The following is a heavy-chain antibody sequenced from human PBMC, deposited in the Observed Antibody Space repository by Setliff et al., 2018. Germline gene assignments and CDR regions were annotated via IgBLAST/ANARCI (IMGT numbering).Heavy chain of an antibody. CDR2: IWDDGVKK. Sequence: GGSLRLSCVASGFTFSNYEMNWVRQAPGKGLEWVAVIWDDGVKKYHADSVKGRFTISRDNSKNTLYLQMNSLRPEDTAVYYCARTCSGSGCYAGLESWGQGTPVTVSS. D-gene: IGHD2-15*01. J-gene: IGHJ4*02. CDR1: GFTFSNYE. V-gene: IGHV3-33*08. CDR3: ARTCSGSGCYAGLES.